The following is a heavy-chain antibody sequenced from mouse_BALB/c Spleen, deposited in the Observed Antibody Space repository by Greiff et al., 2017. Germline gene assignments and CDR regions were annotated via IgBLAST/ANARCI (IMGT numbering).Heavy chain of an antibody. J-gene: IGHJ1*01. CDR1: GSTFSNYW. D-gene: IGHD2-3*01. Sequence: EVMLVESGGGLVQPGGSMKLSCVASGSTFSNYWMNWVRQSPEKGLEWVAEIRLKSNNYATHYAESVKGRFTISRDDSKSSVYLQMNNLRAEDTGIYYCTRWLLRGWYFDVWGAGTTVTVSS. CDR3: TRWLLRGWYFDV. CDR2: IRLKSNNYAT. V-gene: IGHV6-6*02.